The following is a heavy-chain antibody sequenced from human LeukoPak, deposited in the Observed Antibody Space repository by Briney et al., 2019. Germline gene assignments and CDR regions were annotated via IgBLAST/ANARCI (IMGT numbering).Heavy chain of an antibody. CDR3: ARVGYSSSWNLGVYYYYMDV. Sequence: GGSLRLSCAASGFTFSSYWMHWVRQAPGKGLVWVSRINSDGSSTSYADSVKGRFTISRDNAKNTLYLQMNSLRAEDTAVYYCARVGYSSSWNLGVYYYYMDVWGKGTTVTISS. J-gene: IGHJ6*03. V-gene: IGHV3-74*01. D-gene: IGHD6-13*01. CDR2: INSDGSST. CDR1: GFTFSSYW.